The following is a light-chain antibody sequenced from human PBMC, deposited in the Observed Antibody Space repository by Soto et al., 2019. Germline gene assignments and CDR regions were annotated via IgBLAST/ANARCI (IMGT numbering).Light chain of an antibody. CDR2: VGS. Sequence: DIVMTQSPLSLPVTPGEPASISCRSCQSLVHINGYNFLDCYLQQPWQSRQLLIHVGSNRASGVHDRFRDSGSRTDYPLRIRRLGGEDLGVYYCMQALQTPPYTLGQGTKVDIK. J-gene: IGKJ2*01. V-gene: IGKV2-28*01. CDR1: QSLVHINGYNF. CDR3: MQALQTPPYT.